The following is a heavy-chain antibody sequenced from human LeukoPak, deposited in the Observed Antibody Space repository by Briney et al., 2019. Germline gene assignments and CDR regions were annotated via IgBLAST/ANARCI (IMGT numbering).Heavy chain of an antibody. D-gene: IGHD5-18*01. CDR3: AKDQGYSYGYPTFDY. CDR2: ISSSGGST. Sequence: GGSLRLSCAASGFTFGNYAMGWVRQAPGKGLEWVSTISSSGGSTYYADSVKGRFTISRDSSKNTLYLQMNSLRAEDTAVYYCAKDQGYSYGYPTFDYWGQGTLVTVSS. V-gene: IGHV3-23*01. CDR1: GFTFGNYA. J-gene: IGHJ4*02.